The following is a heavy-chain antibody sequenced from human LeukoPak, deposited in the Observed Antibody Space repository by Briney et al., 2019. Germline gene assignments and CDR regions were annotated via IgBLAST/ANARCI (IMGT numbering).Heavy chain of an antibody. V-gene: IGHV4-34*01. Sequence: PSETLSLTCAVYGGSFSGYYWSWIRQPPGKGLEWIGEINHSGSTNYNPSLKSRVTISVGTSKNQFSLKLSSVTAADTAVYYCARGRSLGELSLSDFDYWGQGTLVTVSS. D-gene: IGHD3-16*02. CDR3: ARGRSLGELSLSDFDY. CDR1: GGSFSGYY. CDR2: INHSGST. J-gene: IGHJ4*02.